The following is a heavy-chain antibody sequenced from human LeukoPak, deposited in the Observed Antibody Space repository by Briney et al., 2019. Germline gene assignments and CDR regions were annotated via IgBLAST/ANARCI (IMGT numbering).Heavy chain of an antibody. D-gene: IGHD4-11*01. Sequence: ASVKVSCKASGYTFTSYGISWVRQAPGQGLEWMGWINPNSGGTNYAQKFQGRVTMTRDTSISTAYMELSRLRSDDTAVYYCARSDYSTSFDPWGQGTLVTVSS. CDR2: INPNSGGT. J-gene: IGHJ5*02. CDR3: ARSDYSTSFDP. V-gene: IGHV1-2*02. CDR1: GYTFTSYG.